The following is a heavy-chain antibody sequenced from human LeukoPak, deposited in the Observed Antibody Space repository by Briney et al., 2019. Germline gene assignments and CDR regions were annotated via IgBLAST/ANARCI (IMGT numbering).Heavy chain of an antibody. V-gene: IGHV3-30-3*01. Sequence: GGPLRLSCAASGFTFSTYAMHWVRQAPPKGLEWVAVITNDESNKYYAVSVKGRFTISRDNSKNTLYLQMNSLRAEDTAVYYCASSHSSGWYYFDYWGQGAL. CDR1: GFTFSTYA. D-gene: IGHD6-19*01. CDR2: ITNDESNK. CDR3: ASSHSSGWYYFDY. J-gene: IGHJ4*02.